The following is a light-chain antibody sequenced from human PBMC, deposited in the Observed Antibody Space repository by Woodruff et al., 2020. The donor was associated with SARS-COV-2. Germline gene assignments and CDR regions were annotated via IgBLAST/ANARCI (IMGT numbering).Light chain of an antibody. V-gene: IGLV3-10*01. Sequence: EDSKRPSGIPERFSGSSSGTMATLTISGAQVEDEADYYCSSYTSSSTYVFGTGT. CDR3: SSYTSSSTYV. J-gene: IGLJ1*01. CDR2: EDS.